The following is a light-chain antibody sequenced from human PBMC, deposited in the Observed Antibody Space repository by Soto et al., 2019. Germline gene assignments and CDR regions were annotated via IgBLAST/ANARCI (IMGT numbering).Light chain of an antibody. Sequence: EIVMTQSPATLSVSPGERATLSCRASQSLNSNLAWYQQRPGQAPRLLIYGASTRATGIPARFSGSGSGTEFTLTISSLQSEDFAIYYCQQCHSWPSTFGQGTKLEIK. CDR2: GAS. CDR3: QQCHSWPST. CDR1: QSLNSN. J-gene: IGKJ2*01. V-gene: IGKV3-15*01.